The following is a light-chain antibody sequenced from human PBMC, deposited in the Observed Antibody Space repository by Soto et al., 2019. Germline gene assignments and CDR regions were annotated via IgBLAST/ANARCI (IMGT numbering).Light chain of an antibody. Sequence: TQSPDALSLSPGERGSRSCRAIPPVVRQYIAWYHEKPGQAPRLLIHDAVSRAKGIPDRFSGSGSVSGTDFTLFISRLEPEDCGVYYCQQNGMSPTFGPGTKADIK. J-gene: IGKJ3*01. CDR3: QQNGMSPT. CDR1: PPVVRQY. CDR2: DAV. V-gene: IGKV3-20*01.